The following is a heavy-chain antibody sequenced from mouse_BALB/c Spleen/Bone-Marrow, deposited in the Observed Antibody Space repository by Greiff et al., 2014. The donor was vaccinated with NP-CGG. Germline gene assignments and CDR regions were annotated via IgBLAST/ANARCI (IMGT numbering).Heavy chain of an antibody. Sequence: EVKLMESGPELVKPGASVKISCKASGYSFTGYFMNWVMQSHGRSLGWIGRINPYNGDTFYNQKFKDKATLTIDKSSSTAHMELRSLASEDSAVYYCARIYDYDRGAWFAYWGQGTLVTVSA. CDR2: INPYNGDT. CDR1: GYSFTGYF. CDR3: ARIYDYDRGAWFAY. D-gene: IGHD2-4*01. J-gene: IGHJ3*01. V-gene: IGHV1-20*02.